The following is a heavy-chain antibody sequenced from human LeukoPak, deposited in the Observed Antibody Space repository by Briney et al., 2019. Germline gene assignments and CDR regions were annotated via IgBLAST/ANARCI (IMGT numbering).Heavy chain of an antibody. V-gene: IGHV3-23*01. J-gene: IGHJ3*02. CDR3: ATISEPTRAFDI. D-gene: IGHD3-9*01. CDR1: GFTFSSYA. Sequence: GGSLRLSCAASGFTFSSYAMHWVRQAPGKGLEWVSAISGSGRSSYYADSVKGRSTFSRDNSKNTLYLQMNSLRAEDTAVYYCATISEPTRAFDIWGQGTMVTVSS. CDR2: ISGSGRSS.